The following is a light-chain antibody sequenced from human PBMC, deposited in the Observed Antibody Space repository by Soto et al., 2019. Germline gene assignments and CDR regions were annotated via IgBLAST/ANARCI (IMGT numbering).Light chain of an antibody. CDR3: QQYYNWPRT. CDR1: QSVGSN. Sequence: EMVMTQSPATLSVSPGDGATLSCRASQSVGSNLAWFQQKPGQAPRLLIYGASTRATGIPARFSGSGSGTDFTLTISSLQSEYLAVYYCQQYYNWPRTFGQGTKLEIK. V-gene: IGKV3-15*01. J-gene: IGKJ2*01. CDR2: GAS.